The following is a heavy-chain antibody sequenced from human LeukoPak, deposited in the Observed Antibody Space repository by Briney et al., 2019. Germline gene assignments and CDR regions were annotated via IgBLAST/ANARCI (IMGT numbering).Heavy chain of an antibody. Sequence: GGSLRLSCAASGFTFSSYGMHWVRQAPGKGLEWVAVIWYDGSNKYYADSVKGRFTISRDNSKNTLYLQMNSLRAEDTAVYYCAKDRLSGWYGMYYFDYWGQGTLVTVSS. CDR3: AKDRLSGWYGMYYFDY. CDR1: GFTFSSYG. D-gene: IGHD6-19*01. V-gene: IGHV3-30*02. J-gene: IGHJ4*02. CDR2: IWYDGSNK.